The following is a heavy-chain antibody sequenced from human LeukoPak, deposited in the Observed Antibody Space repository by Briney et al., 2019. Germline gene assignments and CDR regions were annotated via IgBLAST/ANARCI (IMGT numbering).Heavy chain of an antibody. D-gene: IGHD5-12*01. J-gene: IGHJ4*02. Sequence: GGSLRLSCAASGFTFSSYAMSWVRQAPGKGLEWVSAISGGGASTYYADSVKGRFTISRDNSKNTLYLQINSLRAEDTAVYYCAKDLGYSGYDPLDYCGQGTLVTVSS. CDR3: AKDLGYSGYDPLDY. V-gene: IGHV3-23*01. CDR1: GFTFSSYA. CDR2: ISGGGAST.